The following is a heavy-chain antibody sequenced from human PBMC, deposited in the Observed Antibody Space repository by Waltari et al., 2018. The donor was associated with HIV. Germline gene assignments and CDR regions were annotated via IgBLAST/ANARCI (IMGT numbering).Heavy chain of an antibody. CDR1: GFTLEDYG. V-gene: IGHV3-20*01. CDR2: INWNAGSV. CDR3: ARDKVAGAMDGGDGMDV. J-gene: IGHJ6*02. Sequence: EVQLVESGGSVVRPGGSLRLSCAASGFTLEDYGMSWVRQAPGKGLEWVSGINWNAGSVGYADSVKGRFTISRDTAKNALYLQMNNLRAEDTALYHCARDKVAGAMDGGDGMDVWGQGTTVIVSS. D-gene: IGHD2-2*01.